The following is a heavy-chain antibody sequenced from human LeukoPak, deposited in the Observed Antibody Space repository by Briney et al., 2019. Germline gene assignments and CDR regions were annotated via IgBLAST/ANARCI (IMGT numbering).Heavy chain of an antibody. J-gene: IGHJ4*02. D-gene: IGHD6-6*01. CDR1: GTSFRSYY. CDR3: ARGGSRQISSSDFDF. CDR2: IYHTGSS. V-gene: IGHV4-59*01. Sequence: MSSETLSLTCTVSGTSFRSYYWSWIRPPPEKPLEWIGYIYHTGSSNYNPSLKSRVTVSIDTAKNQFSLRLTSMTAADTAVYYCARGGSRQISSSDFDFWRQGILVTVSS.